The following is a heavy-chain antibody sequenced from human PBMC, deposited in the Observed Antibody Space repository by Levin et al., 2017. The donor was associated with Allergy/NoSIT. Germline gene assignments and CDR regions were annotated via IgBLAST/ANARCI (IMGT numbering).Heavy chain of an antibody. CDR3: ARDSEQLAFDY. CDR1: GFTFSSYA. V-gene: IGHV3-30-3*01. CDR2: ISYDGSNK. J-gene: IGHJ4*02. Sequence: GGSLRLSCAASGFTFSSYAMHWVRQAPGKGLEWVAVISYDGSNKYYADSVKGRFTISRDNSKNTLYLQMNSLRAEDTAVYYCARDSEQLAFDYWGQGTLVTVSS. D-gene: IGHD6-13*01.